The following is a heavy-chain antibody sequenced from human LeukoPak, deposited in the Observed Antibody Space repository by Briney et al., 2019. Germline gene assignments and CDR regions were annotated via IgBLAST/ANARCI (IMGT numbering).Heavy chain of an antibody. CDR2: IAYDGSRA. CDR1: GFTFGGYG. D-gene: IGHD3-22*01. Sequence: PGGSLRLSCAGSGFTFGGYGMHWFRQTPGKGLEWVAVIAYDGSRAFYADSVKGRFTISRDNAKNSLYLEMNSLRVEDTAVYYCARDSSGYQWGQGTLVTVSS. CDR3: ARDSSGYQ. V-gene: IGHV3-33*01. J-gene: IGHJ4*02.